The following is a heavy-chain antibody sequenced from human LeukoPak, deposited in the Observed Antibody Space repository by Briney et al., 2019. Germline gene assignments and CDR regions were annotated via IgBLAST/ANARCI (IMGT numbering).Heavy chain of an antibody. Sequence: SETLSLTCAVSGGSLSSSNWWSWVRQPPGKGLEWIGEIYHSGSTNYNPSLKSRVTISVDKSKNQFSLKLSSVTAADTAVYYCARAYIAVAGNYYFDYWGQGTPVTVSS. V-gene: IGHV4-4*02. CDR3: ARAYIAVAGNYYFDY. CDR2: IYHSGST. D-gene: IGHD6-19*01. CDR1: GGSLSSSNW. J-gene: IGHJ4*02.